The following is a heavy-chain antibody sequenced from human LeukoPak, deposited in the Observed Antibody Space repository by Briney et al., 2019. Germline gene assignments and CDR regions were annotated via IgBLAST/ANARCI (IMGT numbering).Heavy chain of an antibody. V-gene: IGHV4-59*01. CDR1: GGSISNYY. D-gene: IGHD3-10*01. J-gene: IGHJ6*03. CDR2: ISYSGST. Sequence: SETLSLTCSVSGGSISNYYWNWIRQPPGKGLEWIGSISYSGSTNYNPSLESRVTISVDTSKNQISLKVSSVTAADTAIYYCARAPERWYSYGSYTYHYMDVWGRGTTVTISS. CDR3: ARAPERWYSYGSYTYHYMDV.